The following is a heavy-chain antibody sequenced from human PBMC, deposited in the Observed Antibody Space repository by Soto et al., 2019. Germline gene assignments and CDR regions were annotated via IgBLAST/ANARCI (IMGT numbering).Heavy chain of an antibody. CDR1: GGSISSGGYY. CDR2: IYYSGST. V-gene: IGHV4-31*03. Sequence: QVQLQESGPGLVKPSQTLSLTCTVSGGSISSGGYYWSWIRQHPGKGLEWIGYIYYSGSTYYNPSLKRRVTISVDKSKNQFSLKLSSVTAADTAVYYCARVLTQDYYYYGMDVWGQGTTVTVSS. D-gene: IGHD3-16*01. CDR3: ARVLTQDYYYYGMDV. J-gene: IGHJ6*02.